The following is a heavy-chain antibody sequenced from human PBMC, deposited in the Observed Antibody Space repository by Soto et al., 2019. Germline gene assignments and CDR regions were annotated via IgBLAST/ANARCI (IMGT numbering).Heavy chain of an antibody. D-gene: IGHD5-18*01. CDR2: ISNDGNRQ. CDR1: GFSFSSQA. CDR3: ASYIYSYGSVGTPDI. J-gene: IGHJ3*02. Sequence: GGSLRLSCVASGFSFSSQAMHWVRQAPGKGLEWVAAISNDGNRQLYADSVKDRFTISRDNSRNTLDLQMNNLRTEDTGVYFCASYIYSYGSVGTPDIWGQGSMVPVSS. V-gene: IGHV3-30-3*01.